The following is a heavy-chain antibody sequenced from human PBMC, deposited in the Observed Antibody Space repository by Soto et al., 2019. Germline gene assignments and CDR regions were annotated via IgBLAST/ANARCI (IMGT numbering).Heavy chain of an antibody. Sequence: AESLTTCCKGSGYTFTRYWIVWVLQMPGKGLEWMGFIYPGDSDTTYSPSFQGQVTISADKSISTAYLQWSSLKASDTAMHYCARQHRQYYFDLWGPGTLVTVSS. CDR1: GYTFTRYW. CDR2: IYPGDSDT. J-gene: IGHJ4*02. V-gene: IGHV5-51*01. CDR3: ARQHRQYYFDL.